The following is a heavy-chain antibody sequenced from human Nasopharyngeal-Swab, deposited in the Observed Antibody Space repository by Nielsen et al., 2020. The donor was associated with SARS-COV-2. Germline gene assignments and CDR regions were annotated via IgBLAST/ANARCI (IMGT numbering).Heavy chain of an antibody. Sequence: GESLKISCAASGFTFSSHWMHWVRQAPGKGLVWVSRINSDGSSTTYAGSVKGRFTISRDNAKNSLYLQMNSLRAEDTALYYCAKLGSGSYPFDYWGQGTLVTVSS. CDR3: AKLGSGSYPFDY. D-gene: IGHD1-26*01. V-gene: IGHV3-74*01. CDR2: INSDGSST. CDR1: GFTFSSHW. J-gene: IGHJ4*02.